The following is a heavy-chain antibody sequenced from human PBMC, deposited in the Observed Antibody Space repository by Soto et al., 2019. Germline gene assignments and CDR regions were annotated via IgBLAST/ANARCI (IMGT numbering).Heavy chain of an antibody. CDR1: GGSISSYS. Sequence: SETLSLTCTVSGGSISSYSWSWIRQPPGKGLEWIGYIYHSGSTYYNPSLKSRVTISVDRSKNQFSLKLNSVTAADTAVYYCARQHYYDSSGYYTWNWGQGTLVTVSS. D-gene: IGHD3-22*01. J-gene: IGHJ4*02. CDR2: IYHSGST. V-gene: IGHV4-59*04. CDR3: ARQHYYDSSGYYTWN.